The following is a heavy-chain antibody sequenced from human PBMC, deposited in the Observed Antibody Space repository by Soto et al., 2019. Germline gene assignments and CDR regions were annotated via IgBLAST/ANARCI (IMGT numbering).Heavy chain of an antibody. V-gene: IGHV3-23*01. CDR1: GFIFSYYA. D-gene: IGHD3-16*01. CDR2: ISASGGNI. Sequence: PGGSLRLSCVASGFIFSYYAMTWVRQAPGKGLEWVATISASGGNIEYTDSLKGRFTISRDNSKNTLYLQLNGLTADDTAVHYCAKVAGGLGYFDLWGRGTLVTVSS. J-gene: IGHJ2*01. CDR3: AKVAGGLGYFDL.